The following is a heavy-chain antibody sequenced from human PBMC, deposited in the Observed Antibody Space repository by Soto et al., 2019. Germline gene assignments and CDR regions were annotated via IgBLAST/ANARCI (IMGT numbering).Heavy chain of an antibody. CDR3: ARVTYYYDSSGYYYDY. V-gene: IGHV1-69*12. CDR2: IIPIFGTA. CDR1: GGTFSSYA. Sequence: QVQLVQSGAEVKKPGSSVKVSCKASGGTFSSYAISWVRQAPGQGLEWLGGIIPIFGTANYAQKFQGRVTITADESTSTAYMELSSLRSEDTAVYYCARVTYYYDSSGYYYDYWGQGTLVTVSS. D-gene: IGHD3-22*01. J-gene: IGHJ4*02.